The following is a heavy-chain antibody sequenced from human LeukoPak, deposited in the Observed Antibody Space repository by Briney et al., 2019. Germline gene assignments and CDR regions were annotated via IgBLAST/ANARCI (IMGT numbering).Heavy chain of an antibody. CDR1: GGSFSGYY. J-gene: IGHJ5*02. V-gene: IGHV4-34*01. D-gene: IGHD6-13*01. CDR3: AREANIAAAIVWFDP. Sequence: SETLSLTCAVYGGSFSGYYWSWIRQPPGKGLEWIGEINHSGSTNYNPSLKSRVTISIDTSKHQFSLKLSSVTAADTAVYYCAREANIAAAIVWFDPWGQGTLVTVSS. CDR2: INHSGST.